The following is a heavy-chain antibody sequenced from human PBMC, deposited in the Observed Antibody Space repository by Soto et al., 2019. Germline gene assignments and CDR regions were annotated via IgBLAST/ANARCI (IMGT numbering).Heavy chain of an antibody. Sequence: QVQLVESGGGVVQPGRSLRLSCAASGFTFSSYAMHWVRQAPGKGLEWVAVISYDGSNKYYADSVKGRFTISRDNSKNTLYLQMNSLRAEDTAVYYCARDGLVGFGDYNWFDPWGQGTLVTVSS. CDR2: ISYDGSNK. J-gene: IGHJ5*02. CDR1: GFTFSSYA. V-gene: IGHV3-30-3*01. CDR3: ARDGLVGFGDYNWFDP. D-gene: IGHD3-10*01.